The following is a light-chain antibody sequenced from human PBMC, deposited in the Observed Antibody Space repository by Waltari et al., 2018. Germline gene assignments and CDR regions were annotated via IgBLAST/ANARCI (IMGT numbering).Light chain of an antibody. CDR1: SIDIGDYNY. CDR2: DVS. J-gene: IGLJ2*01. Sequence: QSALTQPPSASRSPGQSVTIPCTGTSIDIGDYNYVSWYQQHPGKAPKLIISDVSKRPSGVPDRFSGSKSGNTASLTVSGLQAADEADYYCSSYAGSNHLLFGGGTKLTVL. V-gene: IGLV2-8*01. CDR3: SSYAGSNHLL.